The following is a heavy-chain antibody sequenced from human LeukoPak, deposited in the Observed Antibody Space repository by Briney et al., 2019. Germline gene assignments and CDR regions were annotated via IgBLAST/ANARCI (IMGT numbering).Heavy chain of an antibody. V-gene: IGHV4-59*01. Sequence: SETLSLTCTVSGGSISSYYWSWIRQPPGKGLEWIGYIYYSGSTNYNPSLKSRVTISVDTSKNQFSLKLSSVTAADTAVYYCARGGAAAGDYYYYYMDVWGKGTTVTVSS. J-gene: IGHJ6*03. CDR2: IYYSGST. CDR1: GGSISSYY. CDR3: ARGGAAAGDYYYYYMDV. D-gene: IGHD6-13*01.